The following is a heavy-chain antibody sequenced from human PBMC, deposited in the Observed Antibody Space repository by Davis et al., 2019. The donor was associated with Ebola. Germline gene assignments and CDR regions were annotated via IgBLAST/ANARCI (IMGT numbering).Heavy chain of an antibody. D-gene: IGHD5-12*01. CDR1: GFTSSNYW. CDR3: ARYNSAYERADLDY. CDR2: INRDESGT. J-gene: IGHJ4*02. V-gene: IGHV3-74*01. Sequence: HTSGSLSLSCTASGFTSSNYWMHCVRQAPGKGLVWVSRINRDESGTTYADSVKGRFTISRDNAKNMLYLQMDSLRVEDTAVYYCARYNSAYERADLDYWGQGTLVTVAS.